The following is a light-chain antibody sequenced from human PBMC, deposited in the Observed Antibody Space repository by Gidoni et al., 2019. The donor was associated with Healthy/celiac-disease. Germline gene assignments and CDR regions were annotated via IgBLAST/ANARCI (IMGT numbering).Light chain of an antibody. J-gene: IGKJ2*01. CDR3: QQRSNCPPYT. Sequence: EIVLTQSPATLSLSPGESATLSCRARQSVSSYLAWYQQKPGQAPRLLIYDASNRATGIPARFSGSGSGTDFTLPISSLEPEDFAVYYCQQRSNCPPYTFGQGTKLEIK. V-gene: IGKV3-11*01. CDR1: QSVSSY. CDR2: DAS.